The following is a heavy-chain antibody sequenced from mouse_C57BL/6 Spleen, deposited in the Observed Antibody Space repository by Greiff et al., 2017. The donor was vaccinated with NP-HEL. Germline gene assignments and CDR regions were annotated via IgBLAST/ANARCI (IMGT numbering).Heavy chain of an antibody. Sequence: EVMLVESGEGLVKPGGSLKLSCAASGFTFSSYAMSWVRQTPEKRLEWVAYISSGGDYIYYADTVKGRFTISRDNARNTLYLQMSRLKSEDTAMYYCTRYCDYDYDVCCSYAMYGWGQGTSVTFSS. CDR1: GFTFSSYA. V-gene: IGHV5-9-1*02. CDR3: TRYCDYDYDVCCSYAMYG. J-gene: IGHJ4*01. D-gene: IGHD2-4*01. CDR2: ISSGGDYI.